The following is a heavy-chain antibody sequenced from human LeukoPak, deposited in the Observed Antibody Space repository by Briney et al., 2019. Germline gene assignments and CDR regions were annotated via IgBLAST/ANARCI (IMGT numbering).Heavy chain of an antibody. CDR1: GYTFTGYY. Sequence: GASVKVSCKASGYTFTGYYIHWVRQAPGQGLEWMGWINPNSGDTNYAQKFQGEVTMTRDTSISTAYMELSRLRSEDTAVYYCAADRQLNYYFDYWGQGTLVTVSS. V-gene: IGHV1-2*02. D-gene: IGHD6-6*01. CDR3: AADRQLNYYFDY. CDR2: INPNSGDT. J-gene: IGHJ4*02.